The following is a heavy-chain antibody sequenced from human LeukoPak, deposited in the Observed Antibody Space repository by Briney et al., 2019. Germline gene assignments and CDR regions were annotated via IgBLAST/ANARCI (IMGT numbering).Heavy chain of an antibody. CDR2: ISYDGSNK. J-gene: IGHJ4*02. Sequence: GGSLRLSCAASGFTFSSYGMHWVRQAPGKGLKWVAVISYDGSNKYYADSVKGRFTISRDNSKNTLYLQMNSLRAEDTAVYYCAKDFRSSGRYYFDYWGQGTLVTVSS. D-gene: IGHD1-26*01. CDR3: AKDFRSSGRYYFDY. V-gene: IGHV3-30*18. CDR1: GFTFSSYG.